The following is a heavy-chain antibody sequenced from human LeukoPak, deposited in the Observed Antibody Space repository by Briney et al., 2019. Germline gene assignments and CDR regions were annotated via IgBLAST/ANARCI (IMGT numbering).Heavy chain of an antibody. CDR3: AKRSAESSGYFDS. Sequence: PGGSLRLSCAASGFTFSSYWMSWVRQAPGKGLEWVANIKQDGSEKYYVDSVKGRFTISRDNAKNSLYLQMNSLRAEDTAIYYCAKRSAESSGYFDSWGQGTLVTVSS. V-gene: IGHV3-7*03. D-gene: IGHD6-19*01. CDR1: GFTFSSYW. J-gene: IGHJ4*02. CDR2: IKQDGSEK.